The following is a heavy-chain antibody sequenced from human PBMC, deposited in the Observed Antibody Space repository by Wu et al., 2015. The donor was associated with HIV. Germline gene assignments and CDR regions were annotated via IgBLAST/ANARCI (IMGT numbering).Heavy chain of an antibody. CDR3: ARGGHCTQGVCYHLEY. V-gene: IGHV1-18*01. J-gene: IGHJ4*02. Sequence: VQLVQSGGEVKKPGASVKVXCKASGYLFTHYGVTWVRLAPGQRLEWVGWVSAYDGRTNYAQNLQDRVTMTTDSYTETAYMELKSLTSDDTAVYFCARGGHCTQGVCYHLEYWGQGTLITVSS. CDR1: GYLFTHYG. CDR2: VSAYDGRT. D-gene: IGHD2-8*01.